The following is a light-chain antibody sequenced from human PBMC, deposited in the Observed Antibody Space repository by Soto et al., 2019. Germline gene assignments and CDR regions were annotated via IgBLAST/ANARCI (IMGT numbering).Light chain of an antibody. V-gene: IGLV1-36*01. Sequence: QSVLTQPPSVSEAPRQRVTISCSGSSSNIGNNAVNWYQQLPGKAPKLLIYYDDLLPSGVSDRFSGSKSGTSASLAISGLQSEDKADYYCAAWDDSLNGQVFGGGTKVTVL. CDR1: SSNIGNNA. CDR2: YDD. CDR3: AAWDDSLNGQV. J-gene: IGLJ2*01.